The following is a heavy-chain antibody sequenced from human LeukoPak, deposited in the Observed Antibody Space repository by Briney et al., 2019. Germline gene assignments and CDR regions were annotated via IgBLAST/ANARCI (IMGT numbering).Heavy chain of an antibody. CDR3: AKGYSYAPGDYFDY. J-gene: IGHJ4*02. CDR1: GFTFDDYA. D-gene: IGHD5-18*01. Sequence: PGRSLRLSCAASGFTFDDYAMHWVRQAPGKGLEWVSGISWNSGSIGYADSVKGRFTISRDNAKNSLYLQMNSLRAEDTALYYCAKGYSYAPGDYFDYWGQGTLVTVSS. CDR2: ISWNSGSI. V-gene: IGHV3-9*01.